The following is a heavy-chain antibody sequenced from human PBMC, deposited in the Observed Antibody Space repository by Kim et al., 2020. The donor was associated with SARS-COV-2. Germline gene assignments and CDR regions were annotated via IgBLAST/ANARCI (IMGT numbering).Heavy chain of an antibody. CDR3: ARDLNYYDSSGYNY. V-gene: IGHV3-48*03. J-gene: IGHJ4*02. CDR2: ISSSGSTI. Sequence: GGSLRLSCAASGFTFSSYEMNWVRQAPGKGLEWVSYISSSGSTIYYADSVKGRFTISRDNAKNSLYLQMNSLRAEDTAVYYCARDLNYYDSSGYNYWGQGTLVTVSS. D-gene: IGHD3-22*01. CDR1: GFTFSSYE.